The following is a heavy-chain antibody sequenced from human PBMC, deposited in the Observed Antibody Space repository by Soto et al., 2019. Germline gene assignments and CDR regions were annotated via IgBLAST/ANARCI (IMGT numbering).Heavy chain of an antibody. CDR1: GGSISSSSYY. V-gene: IGHV4-39*01. J-gene: IGHJ5*02. D-gene: IGHD3-10*01. CDR3: ARRGIYWFDP. Sequence: SETLSLTCTVSGGSISSSSYYWGWIRQPPGKGLEWIGSIYYSGSTYYNPSLKSRVTISVDTSKNQFSLKLSSVTAADTAVYYCARRGIYWFDPWGQGTLVTVSS. CDR2: IYYSGST.